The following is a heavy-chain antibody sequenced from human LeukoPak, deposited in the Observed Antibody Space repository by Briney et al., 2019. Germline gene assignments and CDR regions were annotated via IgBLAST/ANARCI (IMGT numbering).Heavy chain of an antibody. V-gene: IGHV4-59*08. CDR1: GVSISSYY. Sequence: SETLSLTCTVSGVSISSYYWSWIRQPPGKGLEWIGYSSYSGNTTPHPSLKSRVTISVDTSKNQFSLRLGSVTAADTAVYYCARHGGSGSFDYWGQGTLVTVSS. CDR3: ARHGGSGSFDY. J-gene: IGHJ4*02. D-gene: IGHD3-3*01. CDR2: SSYSGNT.